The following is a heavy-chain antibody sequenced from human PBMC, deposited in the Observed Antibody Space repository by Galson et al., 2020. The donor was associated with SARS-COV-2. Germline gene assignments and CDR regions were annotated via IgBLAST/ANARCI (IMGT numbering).Heavy chain of an antibody. CDR2: ISAYNGNT. CDR3: ARLGGITIFGVVPCYYYYYGMDV. CDR1: GYTFTSYG. J-gene: IGHJ6*02. V-gene: IGHV1-18*04. D-gene: IGHD3-3*01. Sequence: ASVKVSCKASGYTFTSYGISWVRQAPGQGLEWMGWISAYNGNTNYAQKLQGRVTMTTDTSTSTAYMELRSLRSDDTAVYYCARLGGITIFGVVPCYYYYYGMDVWGQGTTVTVSS.